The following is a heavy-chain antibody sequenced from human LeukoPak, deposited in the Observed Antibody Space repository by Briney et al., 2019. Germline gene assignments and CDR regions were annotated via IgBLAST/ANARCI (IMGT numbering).Heavy chain of an antibody. D-gene: IGHD3-3*01. CDR1: GASISGYY. J-gene: IGHJ4*02. Sequence: SETLSLTCTVSGASISGYYWSWIRQPPGKGLEWIGFVYYSGSTNYSPSLKSRATISIDTSKNQFSLRLSSVTAADTAVYYCARDGTIFGVALDYWGQGTLVTVSS. V-gene: IGHV4-59*12. CDR3: ARDGTIFGVALDY. CDR2: VYYSGST.